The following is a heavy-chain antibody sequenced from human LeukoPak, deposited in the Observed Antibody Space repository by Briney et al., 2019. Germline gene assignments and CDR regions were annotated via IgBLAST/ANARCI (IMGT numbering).Heavy chain of an antibody. CDR3: ARGEAGTANFDY. CDR1: GYTFTSYD. Sequence: ASVKVSCKASGYTFTSYDINWVRQATGQGLEWMGWMNPNSGNTGYAQKFQGRVTMTRNTSISTAYMELSSLRSEDTAVYYCARGEAGTANFDYWGQETLVTVSS. D-gene: IGHD1-1*01. V-gene: IGHV1-8*01. CDR2: MNPNSGNT. J-gene: IGHJ4*02.